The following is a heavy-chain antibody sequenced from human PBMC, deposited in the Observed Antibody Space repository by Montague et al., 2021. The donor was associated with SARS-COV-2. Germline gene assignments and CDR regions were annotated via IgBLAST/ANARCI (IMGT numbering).Heavy chain of an antibody. CDR1: GFTFSSYE. D-gene: IGHD6-19*01. V-gene: IGHV3-48*03. J-gene: IGHJ4*02. CDR2: IGSSGSTI. Sequence: SLRLSCAASGFTFSSYEMNWVRQAPGKGLEWVSYIGSSGSTIYYADSVKGRFTISRDNAKNSLYLQMNSLRAEDTAVYYCARDGALYSSGWWGGDFDYWGQGTLVTVSS. CDR3: ARDGALYSSGWWGGDFDY.